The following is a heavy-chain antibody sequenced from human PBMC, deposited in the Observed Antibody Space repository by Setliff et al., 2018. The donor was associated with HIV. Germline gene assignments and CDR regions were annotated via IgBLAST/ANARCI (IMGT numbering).Heavy chain of an antibody. CDR2: IYYSWST. J-gene: IGHJ5*02. D-gene: IGHD3-22*01. Sequence: SETLSLTCTVSGGSISSRSYYWGWIRQPPGKGLEWIGNIYYSWSTYYNPSLKSRVTISVDTSENQYSLRLNSVTAADTAVYYCARYRYYYDSSGYGRWFDPWGQGTLVTVSS. CDR3: ARYRYYYDSSGYGRWFDP. V-gene: IGHV4-39*01. CDR1: GGSISSRSYY.